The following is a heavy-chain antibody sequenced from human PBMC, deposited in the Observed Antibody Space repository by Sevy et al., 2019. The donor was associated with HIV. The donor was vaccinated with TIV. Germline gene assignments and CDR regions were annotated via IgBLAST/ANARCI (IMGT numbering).Heavy chain of an antibody. CDR2: IKSKPDGGTT. CDR1: AFTFSHAW. Sequence: GGSLRLSCAASAFTFSHAWTSWVRQAPGKGLEWVGRIKSKPDGGTTDYAAPVKGRFTISRDDSKNTLFLQMNSLKTEDTAVYYCSTDPIIVLLVTDGMDVWGQGTTVTVSS. V-gene: IGHV3-15*01. D-gene: IGHD2-8*02. J-gene: IGHJ6*02. CDR3: STDPIIVLLVTDGMDV.